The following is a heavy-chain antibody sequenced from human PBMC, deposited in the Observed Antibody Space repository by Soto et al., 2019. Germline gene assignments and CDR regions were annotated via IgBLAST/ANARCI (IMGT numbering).Heavy chain of an antibody. CDR3: ASGEFGITMIVVVRGEPRTIKRSAFDI. J-gene: IGHJ3*02. D-gene: IGHD3-22*01. Sequence: SVKVSFKASGGTFSSYAISWLRQAPGQGLEWMGGIIPIFGTANYAQKFQGRVTITADESTSTAYMELSSLRSEDTAVYYCASGEFGITMIVVVRGEPRTIKRSAFDIWGQGTMVTVSS. CDR2: IIPIFGTA. CDR1: GGTFSSYA. V-gene: IGHV1-69*13.